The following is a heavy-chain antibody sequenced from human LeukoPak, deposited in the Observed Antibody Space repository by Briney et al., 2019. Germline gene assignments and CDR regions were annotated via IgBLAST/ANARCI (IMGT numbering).Heavy chain of an antibody. CDR1: GGSISGSNW. CDR3: ARDVDGSGSYYNRYGMDV. Sequence: SETLSLTCAVSGGSISGSNWWSWVRQPPGKGLEWIGEIYHSGSTNYNPPLKSRVTISVDKSKNQFSLKLSSVTAADTAVYYCARDVDGSGSYYNRYGMDVWGKGTTVTVSS. V-gene: IGHV4-4*02. D-gene: IGHD3-10*01. CDR2: IYHSGST. J-gene: IGHJ6*04.